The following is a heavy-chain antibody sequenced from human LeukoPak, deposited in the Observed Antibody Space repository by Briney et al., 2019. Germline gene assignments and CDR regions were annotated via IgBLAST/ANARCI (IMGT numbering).Heavy chain of an antibody. CDR1: GFTFSDYY. CDR3: ARGGGAADY. D-gene: IGHD3-16*01. CDR2: IKHDGSET. V-gene: IGHV3-7*01. Sequence: GGSLRLSCAASGFTFSDYYMSWVRQAPGKGLEWVANIKHDGSETYYVDSVKGRFTISRDNAKNSLYLQMNSLRAEDTAVYYCARGGGAADYWGQGTLVTVSS. J-gene: IGHJ4*02.